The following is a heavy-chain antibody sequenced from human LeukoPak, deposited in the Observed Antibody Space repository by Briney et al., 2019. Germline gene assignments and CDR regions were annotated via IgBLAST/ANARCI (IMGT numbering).Heavy chain of an antibody. CDR1: GFTFSSYE. V-gene: IGHV3-48*03. Sequence: PGGSLRLSCAASGFTFSSYEMSWVRQAPGKGLERVSYISISGSTIYYADSVKGRFTISRDNAKNSLYLQMNSLRAEDTALYYCAKGVRITMVRGAFDIWGQGTMVTVSS. CDR3: AKGVRITMVRGAFDI. D-gene: IGHD3-10*01. J-gene: IGHJ3*02. CDR2: ISISGSTI.